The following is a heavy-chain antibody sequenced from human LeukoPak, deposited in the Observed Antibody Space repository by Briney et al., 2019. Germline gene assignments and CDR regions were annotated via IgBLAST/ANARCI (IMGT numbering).Heavy chain of an antibody. Sequence: GASVKVSCEASGYTLTSYGINWMRQAPGQGLEWMGWISAYNGNTNYAQKLQGRVTMTTDTSASTAYMELRSLRSDDTAVYYCARDRNWRWELLYWYFDLWGRGTLVTVSS. J-gene: IGHJ2*01. CDR1: GYTLTSYG. CDR3: ARDRNWRWELLYWYFDL. V-gene: IGHV1-18*01. D-gene: IGHD1-26*01. CDR2: ISAYNGNT.